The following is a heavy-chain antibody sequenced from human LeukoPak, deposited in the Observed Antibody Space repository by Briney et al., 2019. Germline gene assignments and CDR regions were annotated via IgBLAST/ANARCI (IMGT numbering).Heavy chain of an antibody. Sequence: ASVKVSCKASGYTFTSYDINWVRQATGQGLEWTGWMNPNSGNTGYAQKFQGRVTMTRNTSISTAYMELSSLRSEDTAVYYCASSGGFSGYDPNFDYWGQGTLVTVSS. J-gene: IGHJ4*02. D-gene: IGHD5-12*01. CDR1: GYTFTSYD. CDR2: MNPNSGNT. CDR3: ASSGGFSGYDPNFDY. V-gene: IGHV1-8*01.